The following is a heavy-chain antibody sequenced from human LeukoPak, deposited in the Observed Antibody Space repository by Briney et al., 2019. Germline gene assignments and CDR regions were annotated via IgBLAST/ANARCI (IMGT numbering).Heavy chain of an antibody. CDR1: GFTFSNYA. D-gene: IGHD3-22*01. J-gene: IGHJ4*02. Sequence: GGSLRLSCAASGFTFSNYAMSWVRQAPGKGLEWVASIKQDGSEKYYVDSVKGRFTISRDNAKNSLYLQMNNLRAEDTAVYYCARDSFSRGSGYSDYWGQGTLVTVSS. CDR2: IKQDGSEK. V-gene: IGHV3-7*03. CDR3: ARDSFSRGSGYSDY.